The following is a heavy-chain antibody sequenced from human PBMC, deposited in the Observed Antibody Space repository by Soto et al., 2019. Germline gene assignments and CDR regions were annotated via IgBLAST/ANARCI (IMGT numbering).Heavy chain of an antibody. Sequence: QVQLVESGGNLVKPGGSLRLSCAASGFTFSDYYMSWIRQAPGKGLEWVSYISSRSSTYTNYAGSVKGRFTISRDNAKNSLNLQMNSMRAEDTAVYYGARGGVGAPYGMDVWGQGTTVTVSS. CDR2: ISSRSSTYT. V-gene: IGHV3-11*05. CDR3: ARGGVGAPYGMDV. J-gene: IGHJ6*02. CDR1: GFTFSDYY. D-gene: IGHD1-26*01.